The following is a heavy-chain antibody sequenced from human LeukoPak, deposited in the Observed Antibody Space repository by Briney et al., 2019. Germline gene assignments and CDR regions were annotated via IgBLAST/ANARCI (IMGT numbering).Heavy chain of an antibody. CDR2: INSGGTNT. V-gene: IGHV3-74*01. J-gene: IGHJ5*02. CDR3: ARGITIFGVLRSPWFDH. Sequence: GGSLRLSCAVSGFTFRSYWMHWVRQSPGKGLVWVSRINSGGTNTSYADSVKGRFTISRDNAKNTLYLQMNSLRDEDSAVYYCARGITIFGVLRSPWFDHWGQGTLVTVSS. D-gene: IGHD3-3*01. CDR1: GFTFRSYW.